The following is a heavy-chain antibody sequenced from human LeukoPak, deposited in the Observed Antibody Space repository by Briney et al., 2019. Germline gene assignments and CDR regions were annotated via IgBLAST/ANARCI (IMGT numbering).Heavy chain of an antibody. CDR3: ARDLGYDTFVY. Sequence: GGSLRLSCAVSGFTFSNYWMSWVRQAPGKGLEWVANIKEDGSQKYYVDSVKGRFTISRDNAKNSLYLQINSLRAEDTAVYYCARDLGYDTFVYWGQGTLVTVSS. V-gene: IGHV3-7*01. D-gene: IGHD3-16*01. J-gene: IGHJ4*02. CDR2: IKEDGSQK. CDR1: GFTFSNYW.